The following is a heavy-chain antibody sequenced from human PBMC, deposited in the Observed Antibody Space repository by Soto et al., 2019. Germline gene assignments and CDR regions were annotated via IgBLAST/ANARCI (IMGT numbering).Heavy chain of an antibody. J-gene: IGHJ5*02. Sequence: GGSLRLSCAASGFTFSSYSMNWVRQAPGKGLEWVSYISSSSSTIYYADSVKGRFTISRDNAKNSLYLQMNSLRAEDTAVYYCAGYYGSGRENWFDPWGQGTLVTVSS. CDR2: ISSSSSTI. CDR1: GFTFSSYS. V-gene: IGHV3-48*01. CDR3: AGYYGSGRENWFDP. D-gene: IGHD3-10*01.